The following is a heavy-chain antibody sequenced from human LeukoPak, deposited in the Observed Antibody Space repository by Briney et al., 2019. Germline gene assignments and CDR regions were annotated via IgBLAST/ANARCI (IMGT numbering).Heavy chain of an antibody. CDR3: ARAFTMIVVVISDDAFDI. V-gene: IGHV1-2*02. D-gene: IGHD3-22*01. Sequence: ASVKVSCKASGYTFTVYYMHWVRQAPGRGLEWMGWINPNSGGTNYAQKFQGRVTMTRDTSISTAYMELSRLRSDDTAVYYCARAFTMIVVVISDDAFDIWGQGTMVTVSS. J-gene: IGHJ3*02. CDR2: INPNSGGT. CDR1: GYTFTVYY.